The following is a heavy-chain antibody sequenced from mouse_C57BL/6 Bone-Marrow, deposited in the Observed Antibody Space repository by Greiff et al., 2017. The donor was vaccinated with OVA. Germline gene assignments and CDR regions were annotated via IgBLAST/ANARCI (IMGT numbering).Heavy chain of an antibody. CDR1: GYTFTSYW. CDR2: IDPSDSYT. D-gene: IGHD1-1*01. V-gene: IGHV1-50*01. J-gene: IGHJ2*01. CDR3: ARTTTVVATDY. Sequence: VQLQQPGAELVKPGASVKLSCKASGYTFTSYWMQWVKQRPGQGLEWIGEIDPSDSYTNYNQKFKGKATLTADTSSSTAYMQLSSLTSEDSAVYYCARTTTVVATDYWGQGTTLTVSS.